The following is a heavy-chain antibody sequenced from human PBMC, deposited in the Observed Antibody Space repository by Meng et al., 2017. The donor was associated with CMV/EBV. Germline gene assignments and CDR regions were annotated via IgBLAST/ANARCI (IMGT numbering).Heavy chain of an antibody. Sequence: GESLKISCAASGFTFSSYWMSWVRQAPGKGLEWVANIKQDGSEKYYVDSVKGRFTISRDNAKNSLYLQMNSLRAEDTAVYYCARDPYDFWTSYYYGTDVWGQGTTVTVSS. J-gene: IGHJ6*02. V-gene: IGHV3-7*01. CDR1: GFTFSSYW. CDR2: IKQDGSEK. CDR3: ARDPYDFWTSYYYGTDV. D-gene: IGHD3-3*01.